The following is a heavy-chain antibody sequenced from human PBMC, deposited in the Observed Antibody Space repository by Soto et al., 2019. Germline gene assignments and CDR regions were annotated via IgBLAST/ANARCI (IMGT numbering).Heavy chain of an antibody. V-gene: IGHV3-23*01. J-gene: IGHJ4*02. Sequence: GGSLRLSCAASGFTFSSYAMNWVRQAPGKGPEWVSHISVTGDTYYADSVKGRFTISRDNSKNTLFLQMNSLRAEDTAVYYCAKSLSTATSFDYWGQGTPVTVAS. CDR3: AKSLSTATSFDY. CDR2: ISVTGDT. CDR1: GFTFSSYA.